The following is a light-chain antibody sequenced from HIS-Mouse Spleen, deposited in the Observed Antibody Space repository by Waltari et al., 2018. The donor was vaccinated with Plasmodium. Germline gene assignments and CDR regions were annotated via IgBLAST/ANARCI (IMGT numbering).Light chain of an antibody. CDR1: QGMSSD. CDR2: DAS. CDR3: QQGS. V-gene: IGKV1-13*02. J-gene: IGKJ4*01. Sequence: AIQLTQSPSSLSASVGDRVTITCRASQGMSSDLAWYQPKPGKAPKLLIYDASSLESGVPSRFSGSGSGTDFTLTISSLQPEDFATYYCQQGSFGGGTK.